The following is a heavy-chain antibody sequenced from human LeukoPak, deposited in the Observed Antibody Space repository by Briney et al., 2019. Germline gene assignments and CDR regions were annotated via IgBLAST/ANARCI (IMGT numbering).Heavy chain of an antibody. V-gene: IGHV3-74*01. CDR1: GFTFSSYW. Sequence: PGGSLRLSCAASGFTFSSYWMHWVRQAPGKGLVWVSRINSDGSSTSYADSVKGRFTISRDNAKNTLYLQMNSLRAEDTAVYYCARTSSSWWDYFDYWGQGTLVTVSS. J-gene: IGHJ4*02. D-gene: IGHD6-13*01. CDR2: INSDGSST. CDR3: ARTSSSWWDYFDY.